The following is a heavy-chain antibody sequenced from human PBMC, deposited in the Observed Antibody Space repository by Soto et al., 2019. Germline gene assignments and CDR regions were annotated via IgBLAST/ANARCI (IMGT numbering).Heavy chain of an antibody. CDR2: IIPILGIA. J-gene: IGHJ4*02. CDR1: GGTFSSYT. D-gene: IGHD3-10*01. CDR3: ARVLGSSGTEYYFDY. Sequence: SVKVSCKASGGTFSSYTISWVRQAPGQGLEWMGRIIPILGIANYAQKFQGRVTITADKSTSTAYMELSSLRSEDTAVYYCARVLGSSGTEYYFDYWGQGTLVTVSS. V-gene: IGHV1-69*02.